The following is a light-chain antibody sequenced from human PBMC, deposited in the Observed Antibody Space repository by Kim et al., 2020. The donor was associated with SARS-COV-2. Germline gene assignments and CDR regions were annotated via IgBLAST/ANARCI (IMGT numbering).Light chain of an antibody. CDR3: QQYGGSPIT. CDR2: GAS. V-gene: IGKV3-20*01. CDR1: QRLGSNY. J-gene: IGKJ5*01. Sequence: SPGKRATLSCRASQRLGSNYLAWYQQKPGQAPRLLISGASRRATGIPDRFSGSGSGIDFTLTISRLEPEDFAVYFCQQYGGSPITFGQGTRLEIK.